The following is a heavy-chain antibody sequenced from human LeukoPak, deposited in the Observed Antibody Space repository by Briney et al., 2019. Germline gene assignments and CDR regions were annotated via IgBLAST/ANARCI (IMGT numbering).Heavy chain of an antibody. J-gene: IGHJ4*02. CDR3: ASGYCRDGSCYRIDY. CDR2: IRSKGNSYAT. Sequence: GGSLRLSCAASRFTFSGSAMHWVRHASGRGLEWVGRIRSKGNSYATAYGASVKGSFTISGDDSKNTSYLQMNSLKTEDTAVYYCASGYCRDGSCYRIDYWGQGTLVTVSS. D-gene: IGHD2-15*01. V-gene: IGHV3-73*01. CDR1: RFTFSGSA.